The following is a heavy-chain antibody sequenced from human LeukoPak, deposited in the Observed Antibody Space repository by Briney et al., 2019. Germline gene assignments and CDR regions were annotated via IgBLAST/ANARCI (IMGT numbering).Heavy chain of an antibody. CDR3: ARGRVVAATAPFDY. CDR2: IYYSGST. D-gene: IGHD2-15*01. CDR1: GGSISSHY. V-gene: IGHV4-59*11. J-gene: IGHJ4*02. Sequence: PSETLSLTCTVSGGSISSHYWSWIRQPPGKGLEWIGYIYYSGSTNYNPSLKSRVTISVDTSKNQFSLKLSSVTAADTAVYYCARGRVVAATAPFDYWGQGTLVTVSS.